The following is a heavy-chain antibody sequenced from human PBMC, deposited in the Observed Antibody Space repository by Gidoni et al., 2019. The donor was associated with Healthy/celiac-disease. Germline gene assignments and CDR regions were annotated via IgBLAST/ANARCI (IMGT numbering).Heavy chain of an antibody. CDR1: GGTFSSYA. Sequence: QVQLVQSGAEVKKPGSSVKVSCKASGGTFSSYALSWVRQAPGQGLEWMGGIIPIFGTANYAQKFQGRVTITADESTSTAYMELSSLRSEDTAVYYCASRRPYCSSTSCYANYYYYGMDVWGQGTTVTVSS. J-gene: IGHJ6*02. CDR2: IIPIFGTA. CDR3: ASRRPYCSSTSCYANYYYYGMDV. V-gene: IGHV1-69*01. D-gene: IGHD2-2*01.